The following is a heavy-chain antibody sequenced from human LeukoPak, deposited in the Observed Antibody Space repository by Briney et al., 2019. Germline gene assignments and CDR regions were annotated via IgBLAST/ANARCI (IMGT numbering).Heavy chain of an antibody. V-gene: IGHV3-23*01. J-gene: IGHJ4*02. D-gene: IGHD2-21*01. CDR1: GFTFSSYA. CDR3: AKDRSLVVVIAILFDY. Sequence: GGSLRLSCAASGFTFSSYAMSWVRLAPGKGLEWVSAISGSGGSTYYADSVKGRFTISRDNSKNTLYLQMNSLRAEDTAVYYCAKDRSLVVVIAILFDYWGQGTLVTVSS. CDR2: ISGSGGST.